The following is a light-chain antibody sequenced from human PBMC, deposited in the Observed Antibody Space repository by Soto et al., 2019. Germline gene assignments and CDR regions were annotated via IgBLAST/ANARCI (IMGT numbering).Light chain of an antibody. J-gene: IGKJ1*01. CDR1: QSVSSSY. Sequence: EIVLTQSPGTLSLSPGERATLSCRASQSVSSSYLAWYQQKPGQAPRLLIYGASSRATGIPDRFSGSGSGTDFTLTISSLEPEDFAVYYWQQYGSSPWTFGQGTKVEI. CDR2: GAS. CDR3: QQYGSSPWT. V-gene: IGKV3-20*01.